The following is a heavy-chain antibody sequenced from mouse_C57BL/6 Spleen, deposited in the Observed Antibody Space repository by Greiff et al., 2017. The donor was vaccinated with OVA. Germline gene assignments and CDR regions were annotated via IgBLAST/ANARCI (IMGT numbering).Heavy chain of an antibody. CDR2: IRSKSNNYAT. Sequence: EADGGLVQPKGSLKLSCAASGFSFNTYAMNWVRQAPGKGLEWVARIRSKSNNYATYYADSVKDRFTISRDDSESMLYLQMNNLKTEDTAMYYCVRDYYGSSYPFAYWGQGTLVTVSA. CDR1: GFSFNTYA. D-gene: IGHD1-1*01. V-gene: IGHV10-1*01. J-gene: IGHJ3*01. CDR3: VRDYYGSSYPFAY.